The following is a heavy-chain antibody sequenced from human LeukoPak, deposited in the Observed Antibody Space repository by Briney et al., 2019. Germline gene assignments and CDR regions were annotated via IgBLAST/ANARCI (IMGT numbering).Heavy chain of an antibody. CDR1: GGSISTYY. D-gene: IGHD6-19*01. CDR3: ARVSSVAAFFDY. CDR2: VYYSGTT. J-gene: IGHJ4*02. Sequence: SETLSLTCTVSGGSISTYYWSWIRQPPGKGLEWLGYVYYSGTTNYKYKSSLKSRVTISVDTSKNQFSLRLSSVTAADTAVYYCARVSSVAAFFDYWGQGTLVTVSS. V-gene: IGHV4-59*12.